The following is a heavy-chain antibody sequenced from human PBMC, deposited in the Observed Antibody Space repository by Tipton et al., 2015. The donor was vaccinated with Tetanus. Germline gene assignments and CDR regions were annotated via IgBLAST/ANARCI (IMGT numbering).Heavy chain of an antibody. CDR1: GDSISSYY. Sequence: TLSLTCTVSGDSISSYYWGWIRQPPGKGLEWIGSIYYSGSTYYNPSLKSRVTISVDTSKNQFSLKLSSVTAADTAVYYCASLAVADYYFDYWGQGTLVTVSS. CDR3: ASLAVADYYFDY. CDR2: IYYSGST. J-gene: IGHJ4*02. D-gene: IGHD6-19*01. V-gene: IGHV4-39*01.